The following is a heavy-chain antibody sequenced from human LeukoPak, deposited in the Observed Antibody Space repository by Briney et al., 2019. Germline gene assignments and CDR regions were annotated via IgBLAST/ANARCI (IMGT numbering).Heavy chain of an antibody. Sequence: SETLSLTCAVSGGSISGYYWSWIRQPPGKGLEWIGEINHTGSTNYNPSLKSRVTISVDTSKNQFSLKLSSVTAADTAVYYCARGLDSSDAFDIWGQGTMVTVSS. J-gene: IGHJ3*02. CDR3: ARGLDSSDAFDI. CDR1: GGSISGYY. D-gene: IGHD3-22*01. V-gene: IGHV4-34*01. CDR2: INHTGST.